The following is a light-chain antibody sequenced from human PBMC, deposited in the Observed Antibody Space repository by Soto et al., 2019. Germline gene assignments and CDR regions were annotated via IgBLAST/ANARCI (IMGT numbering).Light chain of an antibody. CDR1: QSVNSRY. V-gene: IGKV3-20*01. Sequence: IVLTQSAGTLSLSPGERATLSCRASQSVNSRYLAWYQQKPGQAPRFLIYGASSRATGIPGRFNGSGSGTDFTLTISRLEPEDFAVYYCQQYGSSPPITFGQGTRLEIK. CDR3: QQYGSSPPIT. CDR2: GAS. J-gene: IGKJ5*01.